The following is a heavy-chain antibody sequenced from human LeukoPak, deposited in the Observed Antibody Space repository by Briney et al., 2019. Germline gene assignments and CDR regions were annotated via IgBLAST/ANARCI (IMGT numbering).Heavy chain of an antibody. CDR3: AKDASPFIAAAVTGGFDY. D-gene: IGHD6-13*01. V-gene: IGHV3-21*04. Sequence: PGGSLRLSCAASGFTFSTYSMNWVRQAPGKGLEWVSSISSSSSYIYYADSVKGRFTISRDNAKNSLYLQMNSLRAEDTALYYCAKDASPFIAAAVTGGFDYWGQGTLVTVSS. CDR1: GFTFSTYS. CDR2: ISSSSSYI. J-gene: IGHJ4*02.